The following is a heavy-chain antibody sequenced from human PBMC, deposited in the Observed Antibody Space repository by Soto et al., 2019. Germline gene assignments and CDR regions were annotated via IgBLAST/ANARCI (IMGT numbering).Heavy chain of an antibody. V-gene: IGHV1-69*02. Sequence: QVQLVQSGAEVKKPGSSVKVSCKASGGTFSSYTISWVRQAPGQGLEWMGRIIPSLGIANYAQKFQGRVTITADKSTSTAYMELSSLRSEDTAVYYCASRVFGNYEEDWFDPWGQGTLVTVSS. CDR2: IIPSLGIA. J-gene: IGHJ5*02. CDR1: GGTFSSYT. D-gene: IGHD4-4*01. CDR3: ASRVFGNYEEDWFDP.